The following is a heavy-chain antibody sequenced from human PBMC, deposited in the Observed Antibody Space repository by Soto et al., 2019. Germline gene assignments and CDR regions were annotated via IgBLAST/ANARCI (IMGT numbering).Heavy chain of an antibody. CDR3: ARLSAPYSSGWHFDY. V-gene: IGHV3-66*04. D-gene: IGHD6-19*01. J-gene: IGHJ4*02. CDR1: GFTVSSNY. Sequence: GGSLRLSCAASGFTVSSNYMSWVRQAPGKGLEWVSVIYSGGSTYYADSVKGKFTISRDNSKNTLYLQMNSLRAEDTAVYYCARLSAPYSSGWHFDYWGQGTLVTVSS. CDR2: IYSGGST.